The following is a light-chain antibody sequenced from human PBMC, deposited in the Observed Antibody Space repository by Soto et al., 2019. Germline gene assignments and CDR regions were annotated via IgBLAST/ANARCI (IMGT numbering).Light chain of an antibody. CDR3: LQRSDWPLT. CDR2: GTS. J-gene: IGKJ4*01. Sequence: EIVLTQSPGTLSLSPGERATLSCRASQSVSGSYLAWYQQKPGQAPRLFIYGTSSRATGIPDRFSGSGSGTDFTLTISSLEPEDFAVYYCLQRSDWPLTFGGGSKVEI. CDR1: QSVSGSY. V-gene: IGKV3D-20*02.